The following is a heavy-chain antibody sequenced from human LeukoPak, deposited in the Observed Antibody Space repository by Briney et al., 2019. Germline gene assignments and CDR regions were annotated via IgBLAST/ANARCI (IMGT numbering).Heavy chain of an antibody. V-gene: IGHV3-7*01. J-gene: IGHJ4*02. Sequence: GGSLRLSCAASGFTFSRYWMSWVRQAPGKGLEWVANIKQDGSEKYYVDSVKGRFTISRDNAKNSLYLQMNSLRAEDTAVYYCASGVVVAATNYWGQGTLVTVSS. CDR1: GFTFSRYW. CDR3: ASGVVVAATNY. CDR2: IKQDGSEK. D-gene: IGHD2-15*01.